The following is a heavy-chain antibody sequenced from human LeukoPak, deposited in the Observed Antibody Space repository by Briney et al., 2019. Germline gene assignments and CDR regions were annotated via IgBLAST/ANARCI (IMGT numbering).Heavy chain of an antibody. D-gene: IGHD1-26*01. CDR1: GGTFSSYA. Sequence: SVKVSCKASGGTFSSYAISWVRQAPGQGLEWMGRIIPILGIANYAQKFQGRVTITADKSTSTAYMELSSLRSEDTAVYYCARVGGKLRYFQHWGQGTLVTVSS. V-gene: IGHV1-69*04. CDR2: IIPILGIA. J-gene: IGHJ1*01. CDR3: ARVGGKLRYFQH.